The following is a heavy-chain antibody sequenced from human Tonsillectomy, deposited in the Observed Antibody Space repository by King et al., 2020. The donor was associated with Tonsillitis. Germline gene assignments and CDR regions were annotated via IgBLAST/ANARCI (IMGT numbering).Heavy chain of an antibody. V-gene: IGHV4-59*08. D-gene: IGHD6-6*01. CDR1: GGSISGYC. CDR3: ARLPSSSDYYYYSYYMDV. CDR2: IYYTGST. J-gene: IGHJ6*03. Sequence: VQLQESGPGLVKPSETLSLTCTVSGGSISGYCWSWIRQPPGKGLEWIGYIYYTGSTNYNPSLKSRVTISVDTSKNQFSLKLSSVTAADTAVYYCARLPSSSDYYYYSYYMDVWGKGTTVTVSS.